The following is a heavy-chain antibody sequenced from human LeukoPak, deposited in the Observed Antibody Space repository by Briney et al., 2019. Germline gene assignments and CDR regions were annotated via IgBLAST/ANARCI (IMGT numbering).Heavy chain of an antibody. J-gene: IGHJ6*03. CDR3: AKTGYYYSYYMDV. CDR2: INPNSGGT. CDR1: GYTFTAYY. D-gene: IGHD3-9*01. V-gene: IGHV1-2*02. Sequence: ASVKVSCKTSGYTFTAYYMHWVRQAPGQGLEWMGWINPNSGGTNYAQKFQGRVAMTRDTSISTAYMELSRLRSDDTAVYYCAKTGYYYSYYMDVWGKGTTVTISS.